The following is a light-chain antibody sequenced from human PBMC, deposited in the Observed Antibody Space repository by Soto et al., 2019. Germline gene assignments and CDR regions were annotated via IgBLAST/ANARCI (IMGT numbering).Light chain of an antibody. CDR1: SSDVGGYKY. Sequence: QSALTQPPSASGSTGQSVTISCTGTSSDVGGYKYVSWYQQHPGKASKLMIFEVNKRPSGVPDRFSGSKSGNTAALTVSGLQAEDEADYYCSSYAGINNLGVFGTGTKLTVL. CDR2: EVN. J-gene: IGLJ1*01. V-gene: IGLV2-8*01. CDR3: SSYAGINNLGV.